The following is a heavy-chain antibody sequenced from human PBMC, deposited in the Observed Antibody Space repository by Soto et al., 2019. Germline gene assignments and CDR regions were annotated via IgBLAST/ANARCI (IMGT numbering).Heavy chain of an antibody. CDR3: ARSDVDIVATTGFDY. V-gene: IGHV3-33*01. CDR2: IWYDGSNK. J-gene: IGHJ4*02. D-gene: IGHD5-12*01. Sequence: PGGSLRLSCAASGFPFSSYGMHWVRQAPGKGLEWVAVIWYDGSNKYYADSVKGRFTISRDNSKNTLYLQMNSLRAEDTAVYYCARSDVDIVATTGFDYWGQGTLVTVSS. CDR1: GFPFSSYG.